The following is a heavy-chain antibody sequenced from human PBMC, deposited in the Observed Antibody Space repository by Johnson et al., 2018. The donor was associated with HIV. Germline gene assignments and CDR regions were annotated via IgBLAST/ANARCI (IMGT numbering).Heavy chain of an antibody. Sequence: QVQLVESGGGVVKPGGSLRLSCAASGFTFSSYGMHWVRQAPGKGLEWVAFIRYDGSNKYYADSVKGRFTISRDNSKNTVYLQMNSLRAEDTAVYYCAKDRGWELLTTDAFDIWGQGTMVTVSS. V-gene: IGHV3-30*02. CDR3: AKDRGWELLTTDAFDI. CDR2: IRYDGSNK. J-gene: IGHJ3*02. D-gene: IGHD1-26*01. CDR1: GFTFSSYG.